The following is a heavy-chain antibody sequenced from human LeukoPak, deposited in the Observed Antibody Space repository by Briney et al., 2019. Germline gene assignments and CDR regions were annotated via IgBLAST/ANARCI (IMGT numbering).Heavy chain of an antibody. D-gene: IGHD3-10*01. J-gene: IGHJ5*02. Sequence: PSETLSLTCTVPGYSISSGYYWGWIRQPPGKGLEWIGSIYHSGSTFYNPSLKSRVTISVDTSKNQFSLKLSSVTAADTAMFYCARGLGPGNWFDPWGQGTLVTVSS. CDR2: IYHSGST. CDR3: ARGLGPGNWFDP. CDR1: GYSISSGYY. V-gene: IGHV4-38-2*02.